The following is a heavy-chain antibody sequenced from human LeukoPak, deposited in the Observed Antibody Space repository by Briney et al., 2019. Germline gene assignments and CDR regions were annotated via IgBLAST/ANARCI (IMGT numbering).Heavy chain of an antibody. D-gene: IGHD3-10*01. CDR3: ARGVWFGEQSFDY. V-gene: IGHV1-69*04. Sequence: GASVTVSCKASGGTFSSYAISWVRQAPGQGLEWMGRIIPILGIANYAQKFQGRVTITADKSTSTAYMELSSLRSEDTAVYYCARGVWFGEQSFDYWGQGTLVTVSS. J-gene: IGHJ4*02. CDR1: GGTFSSYA. CDR2: IIPILGIA.